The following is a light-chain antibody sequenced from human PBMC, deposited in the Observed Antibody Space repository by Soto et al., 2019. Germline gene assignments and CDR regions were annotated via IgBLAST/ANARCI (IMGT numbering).Light chain of an antibody. V-gene: IGKV1-16*01. CDR3: QQYNSYS. J-gene: IGKJ1*01. CDR1: QDINVY. Sequence: DIQMTQSPSSVSASIGDTVTITCRASQDINVYLNWYQQKPGEVPKLLIYSASNLQSGVPSRFSGSGSGTEFTLTISSLQPDDFATYYCQQYNSYSFGQGTKVDIK. CDR2: SAS.